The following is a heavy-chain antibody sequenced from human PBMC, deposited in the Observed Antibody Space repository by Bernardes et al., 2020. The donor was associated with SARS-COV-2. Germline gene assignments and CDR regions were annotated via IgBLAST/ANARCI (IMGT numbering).Heavy chain of an antibody. CDR2: IHAGNGYT. J-gene: IGHJ4*02. CDR3: ARLHISAWSPYFDY. V-gene: IGHV1-3*01. Sequence: ASVKVSCKASGYTFTTYAIHWVRQAPGQRLEWMGWIHAGNGYTKYSQKFQGRVTLTRDTSANTAYMDLSSLRSEDTAVYYCARLHISAWSPYFDYWGQGTLVTVSS. CDR1: GYTFTTYA. D-gene: IGHD6-19*01.